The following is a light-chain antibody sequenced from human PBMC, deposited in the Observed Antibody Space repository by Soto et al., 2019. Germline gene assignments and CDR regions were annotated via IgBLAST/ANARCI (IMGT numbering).Light chain of an antibody. CDR2: GAS. CDR1: QSVNSNY. CDR3: QQYVNSPGT. J-gene: IGKJ1*01. Sequence: EVVLTQSPDTLSLSPGERATLSCGASQSVNSNYLAWFQQKPGQAPKLLIYGASNRATGIPDRFSGSGSGTDFTLTISRLEPEDFAVYYCQQYVNSPGTFGQGTKVDIK. V-gene: IGKV3-20*01.